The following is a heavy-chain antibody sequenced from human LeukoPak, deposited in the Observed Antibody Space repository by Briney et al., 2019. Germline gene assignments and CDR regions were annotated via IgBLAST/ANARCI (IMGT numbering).Heavy chain of an antibody. D-gene: IGHD2-2*01. V-gene: IGHV4-59*01. CDR2: IHYRGSP. CDR1: DGTISSYF. J-gene: IGHJ3*02. CDR3: VKSNSRYQPWTLDI. Sequence: SETLSLTCIVSDGTISSYFWTWIRQPPGKGLEWIGFIHYRGSPHYNPSLKSRVTISIDTSKNQFSLKVNSVTAADTATYYCVKSNSRYQPWTLDIWGRGTMVTVSS.